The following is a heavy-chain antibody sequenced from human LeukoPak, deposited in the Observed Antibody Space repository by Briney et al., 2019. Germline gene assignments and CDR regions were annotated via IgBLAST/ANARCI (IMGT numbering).Heavy chain of an antibody. CDR1: GGSFSGYY. J-gene: IGHJ3*02. CDR3: ASIVVVPAAISLDAFDI. V-gene: IGHV4-34*01. D-gene: IGHD2-2*02. Sequence: PSQTLSLTCAVYGGSFSGYYWGWIRQPPGKGLEWIGEINHSGSTNYNPSLKSRVTISVDTSKNQFSLKLSSVTAADTAVYYCASIVVVPAAISLDAFDIWGQGTMVTVSS. CDR2: INHSGST.